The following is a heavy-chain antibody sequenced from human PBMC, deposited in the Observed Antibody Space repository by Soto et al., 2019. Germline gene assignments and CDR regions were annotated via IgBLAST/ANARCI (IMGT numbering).Heavy chain of an antibody. CDR3: ARVRYYDSSGYPYFDY. Sequence: GSLRLSCAASGFTFSSYAMSWVRQAPGKGLEWVSAISSSSSYTNYADSVKGRFTISRDNAKNSLYLQMNSLRAEDTAVYYCARVRYYDSSGYPYFDYWGQGTLVTVSS. CDR2: ISSSSSYT. J-gene: IGHJ4*02. CDR1: GFTFSSYA. D-gene: IGHD3-22*01. V-gene: IGHV3-21*01.